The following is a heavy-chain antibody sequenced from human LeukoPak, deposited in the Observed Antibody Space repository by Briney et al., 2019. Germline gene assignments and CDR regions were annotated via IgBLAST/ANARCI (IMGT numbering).Heavy chain of an antibody. CDR1: GYTFTSYY. CDR3: ASDALDTWANYDFWSGYYKGDGIDY. D-gene: IGHD3-3*01. J-gene: IGHJ4*02. V-gene: IGHV1-46*01. CDR2: INPSGGST. Sequence: ASVKVSCKASGYTFTSYYMHWVRQAPGQGLEWMGIINPSGGSTSYAQKFQGRVTMTRDTSTSTVYMELSILRSEDTAVYYCASDALDTWANYDFWSGYYKGDGIDYWGQGTLVTVSS.